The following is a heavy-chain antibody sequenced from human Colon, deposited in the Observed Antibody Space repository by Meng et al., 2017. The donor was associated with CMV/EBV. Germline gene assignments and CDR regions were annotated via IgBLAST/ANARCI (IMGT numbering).Heavy chain of an antibody. CDR1: GFTFSSYT. CDR3: AREKGCLGGTFDY. D-gene: IGHD1-26*01. V-gene: IGHV3-21*01. J-gene: IGHJ4*02. CDR2: ISTSGTKI. Sequence: GESLEISWAISGFTFSSYTMHWVRQAPGEGLEWVSSISTSGTKIYYADSVTGRFTVSRDDAKDSLYLQPNSLRAEDTALYYCAREKGCLGGTFDYWGQGTLVTVSS.